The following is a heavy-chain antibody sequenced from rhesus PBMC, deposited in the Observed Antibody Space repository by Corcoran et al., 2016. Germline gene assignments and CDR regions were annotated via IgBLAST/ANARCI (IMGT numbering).Heavy chain of an antibody. CDR2: IYGSSTST. CDR1: GGSISDGYR. Sequence: QVQLQESGPGVVKPSETLSLTCAVSGGSISDGYRWSWIRQPPGKGLEWIGYIYGSSTSTNYKPSRTRRVTISEGTSENQFSLKLSSVTAADTAVYYCDGTGVINTDFDYWGQGVLVTVSS. D-gene: IGHD3-34*01. CDR3: DGTGVINTDFDY. V-gene: IGHV4S10*01. J-gene: IGHJ4*01.